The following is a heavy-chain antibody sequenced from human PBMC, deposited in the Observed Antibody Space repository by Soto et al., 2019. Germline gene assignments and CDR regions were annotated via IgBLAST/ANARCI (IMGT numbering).Heavy chain of an antibody. J-gene: IGHJ4*02. CDR1: GGTFRNHV. CDR3: ARDLEFRDGNISHLDY. CDR2: IIPIIGTP. Sequence: SVKVSGKASGGTFRNHVFNWVRQAPGQGLEWMGGIIPIIGTPNYAQKFQGRVTITADASTNTVYLDVSSLRSQDTAVYYCARDLEFRDGNISHLDYWGQGTLVTVSS. D-gene: IGHD3-10*01. V-gene: IGHV1-69*13.